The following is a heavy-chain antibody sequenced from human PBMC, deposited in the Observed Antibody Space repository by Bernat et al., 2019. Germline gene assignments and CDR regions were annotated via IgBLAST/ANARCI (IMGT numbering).Heavy chain of an antibody. CDR1: GYTFTSYA. D-gene: IGHD4-17*01. CDR2: INTGNGNT. Sequence: QVQLVQSGAEVKKPGASVKVSCKASGYTFTSYAMHWVRQTPGQRPEWMGWINTGNGNTKYLQNFQGRVTFTRDTAESTAYMELSRLRSEDKAIYDCVGGVTTGYWGQGALVTVAS. J-gene: IGHJ4*02. V-gene: IGHV1-3*04. CDR3: VGGVTTGY.